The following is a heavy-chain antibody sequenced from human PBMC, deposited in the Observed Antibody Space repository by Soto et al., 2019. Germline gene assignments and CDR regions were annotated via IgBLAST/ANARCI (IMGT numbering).Heavy chain of an antibody. CDR2: IYYSGST. Sequence: SETLSLTCTVSGGSISSTSDYWGWIRQPPGKGLEWIGSIYYSGSTYYNPSLKSRVTISVDTSKNQFSLKLSSVTAADTAVYYCARHASFLDPWGQGTLVTVSS. CDR3: ARHASFLDP. CDR1: GGSISSTSDY. J-gene: IGHJ5*02. V-gene: IGHV4-39*01.